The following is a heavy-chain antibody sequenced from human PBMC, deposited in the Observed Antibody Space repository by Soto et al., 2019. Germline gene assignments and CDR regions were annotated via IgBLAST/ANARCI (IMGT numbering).Heavy chain of an antibody. CDR1: GGSISSGGFY. J-gene: IGHJ4*02. Sequence: SETLSLTCTVSGGSISSGGFYWGWIRQPPGKGLEWIGHMFYSGITYYNPSLKSRAAISVDTSKNQFSMKLTSVTAADTAVYFCARRVQWSLNYYFDIGGQGTLVKVSS. V-gene: IGHV4-39*01. CDR3: ARRVQWSLNYYFDI. D-gene: IGHD2-15*01. CDR2: MFYSGIT.